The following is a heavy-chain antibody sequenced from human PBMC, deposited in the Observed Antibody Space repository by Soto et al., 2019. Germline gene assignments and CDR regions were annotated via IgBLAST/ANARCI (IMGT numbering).Heavy chain of an antibody. CDR3: AGDQYYDFWSGYYRGAFDI. D-gene: IGHD3-3*01. CDR2: IVVGSGNT. V-gene: IGHV1-58*01. CDR1: GFTFTSSA. J-gene: IGHJ3*02. Sequence: SVKVSCKASGFTFTSSAVQWVRQARGQRLEWIGWIVVGSGNTNYAQKFQERVTITGDMSTSTAYMELSSLRSEDTAVYYCAGDQYYDFWSGYYRGAFDIWGQGTMVTVSS.